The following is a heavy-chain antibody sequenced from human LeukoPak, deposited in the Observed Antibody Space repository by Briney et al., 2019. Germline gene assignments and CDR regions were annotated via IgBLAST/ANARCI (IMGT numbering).Heavy chain of an antibody. CDR3: AKDLTIFGGRGMDV. J-gene: IGHJ6*02. CDR1: GFTFSSYG. D-gene: IGHD3-3*01. CDR2: ISYDGSNK. Sequence: GRSLRLSRAASGFTFSSYGMHWVRQAPGKGLEWVAVISYDGSNKYYADSLKGRFTISRDNSKNTLYLQMNSLRAEDTAVYYCAKDLTIFGGRGMDVWGQGTTVTVSS. V-gene: IGHV3-30*18.